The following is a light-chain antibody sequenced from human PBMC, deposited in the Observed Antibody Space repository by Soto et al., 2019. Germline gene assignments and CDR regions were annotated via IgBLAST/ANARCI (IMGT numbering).Light chain of an antibody. Sequence: DIQMTQSPSTLSASVRDRVTITCRASQSIGRWLAWYQQKPGKAPKLLIYDASSLESGVPSRFSGSGSGTEFTLTISSLQPDDFATYYCQQYNSYSWTFGQGTKVDIK. CDR1: QSIGRW. V-gene: IGKV1-5*01. CDR2: DAS. J-gene: IGKJ1*01. CDR3: QQYNSYSWT.